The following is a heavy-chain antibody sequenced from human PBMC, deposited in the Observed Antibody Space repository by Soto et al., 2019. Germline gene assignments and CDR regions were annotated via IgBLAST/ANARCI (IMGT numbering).Heavy chain of an antibody. CDR2: INHSGST. D-gene: IGHD3-10*01. CDR3: ASLVKGSGSYYTTIYYYYGMDV. J-gene: IGHJ6*02. CDR1: GGSFSGYY. V-gene: IGHV4-34*01. Sequence: LSLTCAVYGGSFSGYYWSWIRQPPGKGLEWIGEINHSGSTNYNPSLKSRVTISVDTSKNQFSLKLSSVTAADTAVYYCASLVKGSGSYYTTIYYYYGMDVWGQGTTVTVSS.